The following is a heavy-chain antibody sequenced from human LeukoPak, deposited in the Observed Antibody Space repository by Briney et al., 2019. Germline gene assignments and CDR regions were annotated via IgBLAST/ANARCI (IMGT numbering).Heavy chain of an antibody. CDR2: ISYDGSNK. CDR3: AKEGPPSNAFDI. Sequence: GGSLRLSCAASGFTFSSYGMHWVRQAPGKGLEWVAVISYDGSNKYYADSVKGRFTISRDNSKNTLYLQMNSLRAEDTAVYYCAKEGPPSNAFDIWGQGTMVTVSS. J-gene: IGHJ3*02. V-gene: IGHV3-30*18. CDR1: GFTFSSYG.